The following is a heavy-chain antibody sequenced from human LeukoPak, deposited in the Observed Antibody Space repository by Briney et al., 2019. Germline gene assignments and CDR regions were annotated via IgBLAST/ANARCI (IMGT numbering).Heavy chain of an antibody. CDR1: GFTVSTNY. D-gene: IGHD3-10*01. Sequence: GGSLRLSCAASGFTVSTNYMSWVRQAPGKGLDWVSVIYTGGSTYYTDSVKGRFTISRDDSKNTLYLQMNSLRAEDTAVYYCARDYNYYGSGSWGFDYWGQGTLVTVSS. CDR2: IYTGGST. CDR3: ARDYNYYGSGSWGFDY. J-gene: IGHJ4*02. V-gene: IGHV3-66*01.